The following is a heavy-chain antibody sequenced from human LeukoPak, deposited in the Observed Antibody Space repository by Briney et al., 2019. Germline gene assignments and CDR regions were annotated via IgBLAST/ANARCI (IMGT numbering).Heavy chain of an antibody. CDR3: ARADYGDLYTHAFDI. CDR1: GYTFTTYA. D-gene: IGHD4-17*01. Sequence: ASVKVSCKASGYTFTTYAMHWVRQAPGQRLEWMGWINAGNGNTKYSQKFQGRVTITRDTSASTGYMELSSLRSEDTAVYYCARADYGDLYTHAFDIWGQGTMVTVSS. CDR2: INAGNGNT. J-gene: IGHJ3*02. V-gene: IGHV1-3*01.